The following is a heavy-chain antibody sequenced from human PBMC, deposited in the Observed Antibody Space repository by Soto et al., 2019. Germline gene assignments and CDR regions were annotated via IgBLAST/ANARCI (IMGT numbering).Heavy chain of an antibody. CDR1: GYTFANYG. Sequence: QVQLVQSGAEVKKPGASVKVSCETSGYTFANYGISWVRQAPGQGLEWMAWISTFNGNTNYAQKFQGRVTMTTDTSTSTVYMELGSLRADDTAVYYCVRDLGYCSGTSCRNRFDPWGQGTLVTVSS. V-gene: IGHV1-18*01. J-gene: IGHJ5*02. CDR2: ISTFNGNT. CDR3: VRDLGYCSGTSCRNRFDP. D-gene: IGHD2-2*01.